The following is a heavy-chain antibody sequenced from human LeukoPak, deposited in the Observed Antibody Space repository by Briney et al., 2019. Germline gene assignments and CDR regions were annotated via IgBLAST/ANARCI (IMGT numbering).Heavy chain of an antibody. CDR1: GGSFSGYY. D-gene: IGHD5-24*01. CDR2: INHSGST. V-gene: IGHV4-34*01. J-gene: IGHJ6*03. Sequence: KPSETLSLTCAVYGGSFSGYYWSWIRQPPGKGLEWIGEINHSGSTNYNPSLKSRVTLSVDTSKNQFSLKLSSVTAADTAVYYCARRAAGYRAYYYYYYMDVWGKGTTVTVSS. CDR3: ARRAAGYRAYYYYYYMDV.